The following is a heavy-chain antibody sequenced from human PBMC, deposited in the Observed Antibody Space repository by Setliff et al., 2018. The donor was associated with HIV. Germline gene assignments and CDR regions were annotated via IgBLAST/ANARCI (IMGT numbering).Heavy chain of an antibody. CDR3: ARVPGARPYYYYMNV. V-gene: IGHV1-8*02. CDR1: GYTFTNYD. J-gene: IGHJ6*03. D-gene: IGHD3-10*01. CDR2: MNPNSGNT. Sequence: ASVKVSCKASGYTFTNYDLNWVRQASGQGLEWMGWMNPNSGNTGYAQKFQGRVTMTTDTSTSTADMELRSLRSDDTAVYYCARVPGARPYYYYMNVWGKGTTVTVSS.